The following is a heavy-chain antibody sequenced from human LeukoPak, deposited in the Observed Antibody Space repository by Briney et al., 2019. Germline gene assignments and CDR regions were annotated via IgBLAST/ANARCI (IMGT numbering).Heavy chain of an antibody. CDR3: ATELLEPGDYYYYMDV. CDR1: GYTLTELS. D-gene: IGHD1-1*01. J-gene: IGHJ6*03. CDR2: FDPEDGET. Sequence: ASVKVSCKVSGYTLTELSMHWVRQAPGKGLEWMGGFDPEDGETIYAQKFQGRVTMTEDTSTDTAYMELSSLRSEDTAVYYCATELLEPGDYYYYMDVWGKGTTVTVSS. V-gene: IGHV1-24*01.